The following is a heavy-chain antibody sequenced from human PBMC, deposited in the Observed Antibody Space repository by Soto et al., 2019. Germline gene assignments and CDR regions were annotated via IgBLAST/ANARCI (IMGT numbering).Heavy chain of an antibody. D-gene: IGHD3-3*01. V-gene: IGHV3-30*18. Sequence: GGSLRLSCAASGFTFSSYGMHWVRQAPGKGLEWVAVISYDGSNKYYADSVKGRFTISRDNSKNTLYLQMNSLRAEDTAVYYCAKELLSGGGQYFDYWGQGTLVTVSS. CDR1: GFTFSSYG. CDR3: AKELLSGGGQYFDY. J-gene: IGHJ4*02. CDR2: ISYDGSNK.